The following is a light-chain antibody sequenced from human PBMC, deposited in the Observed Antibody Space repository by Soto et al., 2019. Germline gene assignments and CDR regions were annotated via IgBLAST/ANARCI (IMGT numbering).Light chain of an antibody. CDR2: GAS. V-gene: IGKV3-20*01. CDR3: QQYGGSPLYT. J-gene: IGKJ2*01. CDR1: QSVSSSD. Sequence: EIVLTQSPGTLSLSPGDRATLSCRASQSVSSSDLAWYQQKPGQAPRLLIYGASTRATGIPDRFSGSGSGTDFTLIISRLEPEDFAVYYCQQYGGSPLYTFGQGTKVDIK.